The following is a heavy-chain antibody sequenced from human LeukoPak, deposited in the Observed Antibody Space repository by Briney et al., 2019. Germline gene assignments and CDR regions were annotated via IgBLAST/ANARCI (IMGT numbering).Heavy chain of an antibody. D-gene: IGHD6-13*01. J-gene: IGHJ6*03. Sequence: GGSLRLSCAAYGFTFSNAWMSWVGQAPGKGLEWVGRIKSKTDGGTTECAAPVRGRFTISRDDSKNTLCLQMNTLKPEDTAVYYCTTRPGYSSSRYNRYSYYYMDVWGKGTTVTISS. CDR3: TTRPGYSSSRYNRYSYYYMDV. CDR2: IKSKTDGGTT. CDR1: GFTFSNAW. V-gene: IGHV3-15*01.